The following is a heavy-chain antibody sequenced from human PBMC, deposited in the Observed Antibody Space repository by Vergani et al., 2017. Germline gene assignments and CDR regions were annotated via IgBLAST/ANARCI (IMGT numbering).Heavy chain of an antibody. J-gene: IGHJ6*02. CDR2: ISYDGSNK. CDR1: GFTFSSYA. V-gene: IGHV3-30-3*02. D-gene: IGHD3-10*01. CDR3: AKERRGVAGMDV. Sequence: QVQLVESGGGLVKPGGSLRLSCAASGFTFSSYAMHWVRQAPGKGLEWVAVISYDGSNKYYADSVKGRFTISRDNSKNTLYLQMNSLRVEDTAVYNCAKERRGVAGMDVWGQGTTVTVSS.